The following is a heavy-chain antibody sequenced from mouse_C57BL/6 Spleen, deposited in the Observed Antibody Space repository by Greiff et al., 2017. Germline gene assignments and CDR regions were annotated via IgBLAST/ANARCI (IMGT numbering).Heavy chain of an antibody. J-gene: IGHJ4*01. CDR3: TRNGNYYYYAMDY. V-gene: IGHV1-15*01. CDR2: IDPETGGT. Sequence: QVHVKQSGAELVRPGASVTLSCKASGYTFTDYEMHWVKQTPVHGLEWIGAIDPETGGTAYNQKFKGKAILTADKSSSTAYMELRSLTSEDSAVYYCTRNGNYYYYAMDYWGQGTSVTVSS. CDR1: GYTFTDYE. D-gene: IGHD2-1*01.